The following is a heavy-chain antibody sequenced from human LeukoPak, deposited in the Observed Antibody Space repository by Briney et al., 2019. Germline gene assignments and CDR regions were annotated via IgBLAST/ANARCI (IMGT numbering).Heavy chain of an antibody. CDR3: AKQGYDFWSGSPTDY. D-gene: IGHD3-3*01. J-gene: IGHJ4*02. CDR1: GFTFSSYA. V-gene: IGHV3-23*01. CDR2: ISGSGGST. Sequence: GGSLRLSCAASGFTFSSYAMSWVRQAPGKGLEWVSAISGSGGSTYYADSVKGRFTISRDNSKNTLYLQMNSLRTEDTAVYYCAKQGYDFWSGSPTDYWGQGTLVTVSS.